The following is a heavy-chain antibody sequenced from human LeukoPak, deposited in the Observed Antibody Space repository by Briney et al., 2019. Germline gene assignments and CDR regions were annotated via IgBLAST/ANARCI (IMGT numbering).Heavy chain of an antibody. CDR3: ASDRRDSSSSNWFDP. D-gene: IGHD6-13*01. J-gene: IGHJ5*02. CDR1: GGSFSGFH. V-gene: IGHV4-34*01. Sequence: SETLSLTCAVYGGSFSGFHWSWIRQPPGKGREWIGEINHSGSTNYNPSLKSRVTISVDTSKNQFSLKLSSVTAADTAVYYCASDRRDSSSSNWFDPWGQGTLVTVSS. CDR2: INHSGST.